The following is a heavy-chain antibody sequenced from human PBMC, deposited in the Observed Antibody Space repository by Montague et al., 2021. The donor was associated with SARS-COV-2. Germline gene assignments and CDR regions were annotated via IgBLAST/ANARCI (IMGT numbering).Heavy chain of an antibody. CDR1: GFTFSSYA. CDR2: ISGSGGST. D-gene: IGHD5-18*01. J-gene: IGHJ4*02. V-gene: IGHV3-23*01. CDR3: AKDKIIQLWLRGYFDY. Sequence: SLRLSCAASGFTFSSYAMSWVRQAPGKGLEWVSAISGSGGSTYYADSVKGRFTISRDNSKNTLYLQMNSLRAEDTAVYYCAKDKIIQLWLRGYFDYWGQGTLVTVSS.